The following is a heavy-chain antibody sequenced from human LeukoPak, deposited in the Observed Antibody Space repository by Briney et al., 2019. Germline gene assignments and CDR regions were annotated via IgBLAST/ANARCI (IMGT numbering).Heavy chain of an antibody. CDR2: IYYSGST. CDR3: ARGRYFDWTYYYYYMDV. D-gene: IGHD3-9*01. Sequence: PSETLSLTCTVSGGSISSYYWSWIRQPPGEGLEWIGYIYYSGSTNYNPSLKSRVTISVDTSKNQFSLKLSSVTAADTAVYYCARGRYFDWTYYYYYMDVWGKGTTVTISS. J-gene: IGHJ6*03. V-gene: IGHV4-59*01. CDR1: GGSISSYY.